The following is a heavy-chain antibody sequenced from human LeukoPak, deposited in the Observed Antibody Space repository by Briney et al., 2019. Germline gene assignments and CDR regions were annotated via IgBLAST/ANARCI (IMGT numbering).Heavy chain of an antibody. CDR1: GYTFTSYG. CDR3: ARDDALVATGSFDY. Sequence: ASVKVSRKASGYTFTSYGINWVRQAPGQGLEWMAWISAYNGNTNYAQKLQGRVTMTTDTSTSTAYMELRSLRSDDTAVYYCARDDALVATGSFDYWGQGTLVTVSS. CDR2: ISAYNGNT. J-gene: IGHJ4*02. V-gene: IGHV1-18*01. D-gene: IGHD5-12*01.